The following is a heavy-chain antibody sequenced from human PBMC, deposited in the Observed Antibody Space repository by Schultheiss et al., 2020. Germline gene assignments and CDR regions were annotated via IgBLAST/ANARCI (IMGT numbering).Heavy chain of an antibody. D-gene: IGHD3-10*01. V-gene: IGHV4-39*01. J-gene: IGHJ6*02. CDR1: GGSISSSSYY. CDR2: IYYSGST. CDR3: ARRGYYGSGSYYYYGMDV. Sequence: ESLKISCTVSGGSISSSSYYWGWIRQPPGKGLEWIGSIYYSGSTYYNPSLKSRVTISVDTSKNQFSLKLSSVTAADTAVYYCARRGYYGSGSYYYYGMDVWGQGTTVTVSS.